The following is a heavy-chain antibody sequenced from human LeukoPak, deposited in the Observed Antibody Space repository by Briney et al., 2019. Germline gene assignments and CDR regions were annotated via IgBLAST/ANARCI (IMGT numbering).Heavy chain of an antibody. J-gene: IGHJ4*02. D-gene: IGHD1-7*01. V-gene: IGHV5-51*01. CDR2: IYPGDSDT. CDR1: GSSFTSYW. Sequence: GASLKISCKGSGSSFTSYWIGRVRQMPGKGLEWMGIIYPGDSDTRYSPSFQGQVTTSADKSISTAYLQWSSLKASDTAMYYCARWHTITGTDGFDYWGQGTLVTVSS. CDR3: ARWHTITGTDGFDY.